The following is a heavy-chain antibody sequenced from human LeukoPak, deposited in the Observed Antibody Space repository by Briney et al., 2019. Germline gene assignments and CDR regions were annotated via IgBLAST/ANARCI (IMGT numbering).Heavy chain of an antibody. J-gene: IGHJ4*02. Sequence: SETLSLTCTVSGGSISSYHWSWIRQPPGKGLEWIGYIYYSGSTNYNPSLKSRVTISVDTSKNQFSLKLSSVTAADTAVYYCASTYCSSTSCYADFDYWGQGTLVTVSS. V-gene: IGHV4-59*01. CDR2: IYYSGST. CDR1: GGSISSYH. D-gene: IGHD2-2*01. CDR3: ASTYCSSTSCYADFDY.